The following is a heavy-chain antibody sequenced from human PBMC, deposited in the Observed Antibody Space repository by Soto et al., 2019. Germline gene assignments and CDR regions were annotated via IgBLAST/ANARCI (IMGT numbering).Heavy chain of an antibody. Sequence: QVQLQESGPGLVKPSQTLSLTCTVSGGSISSGGYYWSWIRQHPGKGLEWIGYIYYSGSTYYNPSLKSRVTISVDTSNNQLSLKLSSVTAADTAVYYCARSGYSYGPNPLLYWGQGTLVTVSS. D-gene: IGHD5-18*01. CDR1: GGSISSGGYY. CDR3: ARSGYSYGPNPLLY. J-gene: IGHJ4*02. CDR2: IYYSGST. V-gene: IGHV4-31*03.